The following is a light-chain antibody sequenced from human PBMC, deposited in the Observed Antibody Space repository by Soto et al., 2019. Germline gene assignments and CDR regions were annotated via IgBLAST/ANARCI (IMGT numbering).Light chain of an antibody. V-gene: IGKV3-20*01. CDR2: ATS. Sequence: ILLTQSPGTLSLSPGEGATLSCKASQTVISTHLAWYQQKPGQAPRLLIYATSNRATGIPDRFSGSGSGRDFTLTIDRLEPEDFAVYYCQQYDSSSVTFGQGTRLDNK. CDR1: QTVISTH. J-gene: IGKJ5*01. CDR3: QQYDSSSVT.